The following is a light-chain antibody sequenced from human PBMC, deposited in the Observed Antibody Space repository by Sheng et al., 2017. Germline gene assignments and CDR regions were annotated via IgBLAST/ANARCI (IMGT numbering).Light chain of an antibody. V-gene: IGKV3-15*01. CDR2: GAS. CDR3: QQYNNWPPEDT. Sequence: EIVLTQSPATLSVSPGERATLSCSASQSVSSDLAWYQQKPGQAPRLLIYGASTRATGIPSRFSGSGSGTEFTLTISSLQSEDFAVYYCQQYNNWPPEDTFGQGTRVEIK. J-gene: IGKJ1*01. CDR1: QSVSSD.